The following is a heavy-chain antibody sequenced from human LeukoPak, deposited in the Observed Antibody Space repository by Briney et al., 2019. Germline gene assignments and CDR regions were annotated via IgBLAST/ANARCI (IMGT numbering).Heavy chain of an antibody. CDR3: ARDRVLLWFGEFGDRNWFDP. V-gene: IGHV1-69*13. J-gene: IGHJ5*02. CDR2: IIPIFGTA. Sequence: ASVKVSCKASGGTFSSYAISWVRQAPGQGLEWMGGIIPIFGTANYAQRFQGRVTITADESTSTAYMELSSLRSEDTAVYYCARDRVLLWFGEFGDRNWFDPWGQGTLVTVSS. CDR1: GGTFSSYA. D-gene: IGHD3-10*01.